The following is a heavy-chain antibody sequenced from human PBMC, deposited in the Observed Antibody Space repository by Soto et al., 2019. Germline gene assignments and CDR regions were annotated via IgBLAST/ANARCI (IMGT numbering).Heavy chain of an antibody. CDR2: ISGSGGST. J-gene: IGHJ4*02. CDR1: GFTFSSYA. V-gene: IGHV3-23*01. CDR3: AKRYCSGGSCYYDY. D-gene: IGHD2-15*01. Sequence: VGSLRLSCAASGFTFSSYAMSWVRQAPGKGLEWVSAISGSGGSTYYADSVKGRFTISRDNSKNTLYLQMNSLRAEDTAVYYCAKRYCSGGSCYYDYWGQGTLVTVSS.